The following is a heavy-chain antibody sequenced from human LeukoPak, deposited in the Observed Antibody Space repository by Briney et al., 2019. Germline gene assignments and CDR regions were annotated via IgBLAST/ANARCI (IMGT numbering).Heavy chain of an antibody. V-gene: IGHV3-23*01. CDR3: ARGHGWDLRPWGFDY. J-gene: IGHJ4*02. D-gene: IGHD7-27*01. Sequence: PGGSLRLSCAASGFTFSRYDMSWVRQAPGKGLEWVSAISGSGGSTYYADSVKGRFTISRDNSKNTVYLQMNSLRAEDTAVYYCARGHGWDLRPWGFDYWGQGTLVTVSS. CDR2: ISGSGGST. CDR1: GFTFSRYD.